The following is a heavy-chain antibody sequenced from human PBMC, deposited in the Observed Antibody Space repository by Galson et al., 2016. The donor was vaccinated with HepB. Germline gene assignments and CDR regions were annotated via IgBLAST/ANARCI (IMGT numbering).Heavy chain of an antibody. V-gene: IGHV3-30*03. D-gene: IGHD2/OR15-2a*01. CDR1: GFTFSHYG. Sequence: SLRLSCAASGFTFSHYGIHWVRQAPGKGLEWVSFISNDGSFKYYGDSVKGRFTISRDNSKNTLSLQMNSLRAEDTAVYYCASTGLSMMRLSLNSWGRGTLVTVSS. J-gene: IGHJ2*01. CDR3: ASTGLSMMRLSLNS. CDR2: ISNDGSFK.